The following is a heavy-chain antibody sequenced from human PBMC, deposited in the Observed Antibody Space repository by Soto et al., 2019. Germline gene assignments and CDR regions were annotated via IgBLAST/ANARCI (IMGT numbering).Heavy chain of an antibody. CDR2: INPNSGVT. CDR3: ARSGNTGYAFVHDY. J-gene: IGHJ4*02. V-gene: IGHV1-2*04. CDR1: GYTFTVYY. D-gene: IGHD5-12*01. Sequence: SSVKLSCKASGYTFTVYYRHWVRQAPGQGLEWMGWINPNSGVTNYAQKFQGWVTMTRDTSISTAYMELSRLRSDDTAVYYCARSGNTGYAFVHDYRGKGTPVPVS.